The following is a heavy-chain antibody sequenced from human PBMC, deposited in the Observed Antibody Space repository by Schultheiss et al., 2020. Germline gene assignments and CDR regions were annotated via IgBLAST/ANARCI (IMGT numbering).Heavy chain of an antibody. D-gene: IGHD6-19*01. CDR2: IYYSGSI. Sequence: SETLSLTCAVYGGSFSGYYWSWIRQPPGKGLEWIGYIYYSGSINYNPSLKSRVTISVDTSKHQFSLKLSSVTAADTAVYYCARDPRAGHFDYWGQGTLVTVSS. V-gene: IGHV4-59*01. J-gene: IGHJ4*02. CDR1: GGSFSGYY. CDR3: ARDPRAGHFDY.